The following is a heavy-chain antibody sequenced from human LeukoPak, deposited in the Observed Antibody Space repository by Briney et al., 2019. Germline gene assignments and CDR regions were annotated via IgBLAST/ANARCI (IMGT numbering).Heavy chain of an antibody. V-gene: IGHV1-24*01. J-gene: IGHJ5*02. Sequence: ASVKVSCKASGYTFTGYYMHWVRQAPGKGLEWMGGFDPEDGETIYAQKFQGRVTMTEDTSTDTAYMELSSLRSEDTAVYYCATDRYDFWSGSTGPRFDPWGQGTLVTVSS. CDR3: ATDRYDFWSGSTGPRFDP. D-gene: IGHD3-3*01. CDR2: FDPEDGET. CDR1: GYTFTGYY.